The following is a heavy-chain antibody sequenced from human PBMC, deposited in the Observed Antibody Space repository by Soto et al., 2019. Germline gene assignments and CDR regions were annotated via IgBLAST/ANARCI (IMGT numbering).Heavy chain of an antibody. V-gene: IGHV3-23*01. D-gene: IGHD2-8*01. CDR1: GFTFSSYA. CDR3: AKDTIYCTNGVCSYFDY. J-gene: IGHJ4*02. Sequence: GESLKISCAASGFTFSSYAMSWVRQAPGKGLEWVSAISGSGGSTYYADSVKGRFTISRDNSKNTLYLQMNSLRAEDTAVYYCAKDTIYCTNGVCSYFDYWGQGTLVTVSS. CDR2: ISGSGGST.